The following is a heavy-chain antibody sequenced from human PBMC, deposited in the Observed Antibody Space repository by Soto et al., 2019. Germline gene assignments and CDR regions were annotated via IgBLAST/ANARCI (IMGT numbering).Heavy chain of an antibody. CDR3: ISGKGIEAAEVGALGI. Sequence: GVSLRLSCAASGFNFRNAWMSWIRQAPGEGLEWVGRIKSKTDGGTTDYAAPVKGRFTISRDDSKNTLYLQMNRLKTEDTAVYYCISGKGIEAAEVGALGICGQGPMGTRSS. D-gene: IGHD6-13*01. V-gene: IGHV3-15*01. J-gene: IGHJ3*02. CDR1: GFNFRNAW. CDR2: IKSKTDGGTT.